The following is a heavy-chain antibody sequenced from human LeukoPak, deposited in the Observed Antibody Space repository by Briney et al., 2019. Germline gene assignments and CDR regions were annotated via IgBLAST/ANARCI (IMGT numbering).Heavy chain of an antibody. CDR2: IYYSGNT. V-gene: IGHV4-59*08. CDR3: ARIWGSGYNDAFDI. J-gene: IGHJ3*02. CDR1: GGSISSYS. D-gene: IGHD3-3*01. Sequence: SETLSLTCTVSGGSISSYSWSWIRQPPGKGLEWIGYIYYSGNTNYNPSLKSRVTISVDMSKIQFSLKLTSVTAADTAVYYCARIWGSGYNDAFDIWGQGTMVTVSS.